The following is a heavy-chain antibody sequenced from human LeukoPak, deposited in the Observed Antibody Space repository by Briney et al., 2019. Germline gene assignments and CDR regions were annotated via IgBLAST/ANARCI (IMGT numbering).Heavy chain of an antibody. D-gene: IGHD5-12*01. J-gene: IGHJ6*04. CDR3: ARDQGGYDPVYYYGMDV. CDR2: ISYDGSNK. Sequence: GRSLRLSCAASGFTFSSYAMHWVRQAPGKGLEWVAVISYDGSNKYYADSVKGRFTISRDNSMNTLYLQMNSLRAEDTAVYYCARDQGGYDPVYYYGMDVWGKGTTVTVSS. V-gene: IGHV3-30*04. CDR1: GFTFSSYA.